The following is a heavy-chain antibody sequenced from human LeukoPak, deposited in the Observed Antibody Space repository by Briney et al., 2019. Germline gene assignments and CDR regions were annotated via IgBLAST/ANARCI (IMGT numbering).Heavy chain of an antibody. Sequence: GGSLRLSCAASGFTFSSYAMSWVRQAPGKGLEWVSAISGSGGSTYYADSVKGRFTISRDNSKNTLYLQMNSLRAEDTAVYYCAKDQILWFGELFSYFDYWGREPWSPSP. CDR1: GFTFSSYA. V-gene: IGHV3-23*01. CDR2: ISGSGGST. CDR3: AKDQILWFGELFSYFDY. D-gene: IGHD3-10*01. J-gene: IGHJ4*02.